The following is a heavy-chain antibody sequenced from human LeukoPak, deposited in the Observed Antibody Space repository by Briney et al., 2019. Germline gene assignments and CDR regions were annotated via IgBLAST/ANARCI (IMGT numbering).Heavy chain of an antibody. CDR1: GGSISSSYYY. CDR2: IYSSGST. J-gene: IGHJ4*02. Sequence: SETLSLTCTVSGGSISSSYYYWGWIRQPPGKGLEWIGSIYSSGSTYYDPSLKSRVTISVDTSKNQFSLKLSSVTAADTAVYYCARAEFNNHPDYWGQGTLVTVSS. D-gene: IGHD1-14*01. V-gene: IGHV4-39*01. CDR3: ARAEFNNHPDY.